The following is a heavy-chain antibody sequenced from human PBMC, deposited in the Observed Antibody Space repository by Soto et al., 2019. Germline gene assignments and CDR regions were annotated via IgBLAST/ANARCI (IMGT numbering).Heavy chain of an antibody. CDR1: GGSISSYY. D-gene: IGHD6-6*01. J-gene: IGHJ4*02. V-gene: IGHV4-59*01. CDR3: ARGVLVEGTSSPDMFDY. CDR2: VYYSGGT. Sequence: PSETLSLTCPVSGGSISSYYWSWIRQPPGKGLEWIGYVYYSGGTNYNPSLKGRVTILLDAPKNQFSLKLSSVIAADTAEYYCARGVLVEGTSSPDMFDYWGQGTQVTVSS.